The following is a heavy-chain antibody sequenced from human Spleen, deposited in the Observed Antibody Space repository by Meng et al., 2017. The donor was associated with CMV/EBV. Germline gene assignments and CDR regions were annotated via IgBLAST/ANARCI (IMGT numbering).Heavy chain of an antibody. CDR3: ASKFRTVDY. J-gene: IGHJ4*02. CDR1: GFTFSNSD. CDR2: VSSDGTYK. D-gene: IGHD2-2*01. V-gene: IGHV3-30-3*01. Sequence: GESLKISCAASGFTFSNSDMNWVRQAPGKGLEWVAVVSSDGTYKYYADSVKGRFTISRDNAKNSLYLQMNSLRAEDTAVYYCASKFRTVDYWGQGTLVTVSS.